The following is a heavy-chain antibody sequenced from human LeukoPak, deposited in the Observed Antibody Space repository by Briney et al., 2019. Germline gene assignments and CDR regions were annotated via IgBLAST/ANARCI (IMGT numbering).Heavy chain of an antibody. CDR1: GSTFSSYA. V-gene: IGHV3-23*01. CDR2: ISGSGGST. Sequence: GGSLRLSCAASGSTFSSYAMSWVRQAPGKGLEWVSAISGSGGSTYYADSVKGRFTISRDNSKNTLYLQMNSLRAEDTAVYYCAKDLRITMVRGVINYFDYWGQGTLVTVSS. CDR3: AKDLRITMVRGVINYFDY. D-gene: IGHD3-10*01. J-gene: IGHJ4*02.